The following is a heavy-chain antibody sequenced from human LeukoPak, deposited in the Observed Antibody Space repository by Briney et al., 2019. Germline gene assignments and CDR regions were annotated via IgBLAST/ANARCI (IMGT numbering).Heavy chain of an antibody. CDR2: FNPNSGGT. V-gene: IGHV1-2*06. D-gene: IGHD3-9*01. CDR3: ARSQHYDILTGYYSSGMDV. CDR1: GYTFTGYY. Sequence: ASVQVSCKASGYTFTGYYMHWVRQAPGQGLEWMGRFNPNSGGTNYAQKFQGRVTMTRDTSISTAYMELSRLRSDDTAVYYCARSQHYDILTGYYSSGMDVWGQGTTVTVSS. J-gene: IGHJ6*02.